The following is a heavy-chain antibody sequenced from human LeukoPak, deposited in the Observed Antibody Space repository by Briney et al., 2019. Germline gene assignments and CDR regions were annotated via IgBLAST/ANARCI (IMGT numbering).Heavy chain of an antibody. CDR2: IIPIFGTA. CDR1: GGTFSSYA. Sequence: SVKVSCKASGGTFSSYAISWVRQAPGQGLEWMGGIIPIFGTANYAQKFQGRVTITADESTSTAYMELSSLRSEDTAVYYCARGRGGRIVVVVAALDYWGQGTLVTVSS. D-gene: IGHD2-15*01. CDR3: ARGRGGRIVVVVAALDY. V-gene: IGHV1-69*01. J-gene: IGHJ4*02.